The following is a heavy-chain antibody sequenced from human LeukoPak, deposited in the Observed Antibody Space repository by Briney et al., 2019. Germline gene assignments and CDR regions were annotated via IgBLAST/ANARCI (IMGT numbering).Heavy chain of an antibody. D-gene: IGHD2-2*01. CDR3: AREVVAKRAYDAFDI. CDR2: IYYSGST. J-gene: IGHJ3*02. Sequence: SQTLSLTCTVSGGSISSGDYYWSWIRQPPGKGLEWIGYIYYSGSTYYNPSLKSRVTISVDTSKNQFSLKLSSVTAADTAVYYCAREVVAKRAYDAFDIWGQGTMVTVSS. CDR1: GGSISSGDYY. V-gene: IGHV4-30-4*01.